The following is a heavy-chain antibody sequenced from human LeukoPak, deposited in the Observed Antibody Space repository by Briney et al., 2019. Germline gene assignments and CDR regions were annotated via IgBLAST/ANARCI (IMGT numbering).Heavy chain of an antibody. V-gene: IGHV3-15*01. J-gene: IGHJ4*02. CDR3: TTADHSSGWYYFDY. CDR2: IKSKTDGGTT. CDR1: GFTFSNAW. D-gene: IGHD6-19*01. Sequence: NPGGSLRLSCAASGFTFSNAWMRWVRQAPGKGLEWVGRIKSKTDGGTTDYAAPVKGRFTISRDDSKNTLYLQMNSLKTEDTAVYYCTTADHSSGWYYFDYWGQGTLVTVSS.